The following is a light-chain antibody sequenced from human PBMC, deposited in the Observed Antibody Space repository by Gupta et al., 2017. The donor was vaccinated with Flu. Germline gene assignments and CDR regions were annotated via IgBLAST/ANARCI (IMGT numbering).Light chain of an antibody. J-gene: IGKJ3*01. Sequence: ALRMTQSPSSFSASTGDRATITCRASQGTSSYLAWYQQKPGKAPKLLIYAASTLQSGVPSRFSGSGSGTDFTLTITCLQSEDFATYYCQQYYSYPLTFGPGTKVEIK. CDR3: QQYYSYPLT. CDR1: QGTSSY. CDR2: AAS. V-gene: IGKV1-8*01.